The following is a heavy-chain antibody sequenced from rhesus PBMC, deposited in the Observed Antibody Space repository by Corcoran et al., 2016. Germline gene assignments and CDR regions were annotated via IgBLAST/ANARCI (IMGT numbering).Heavy chain of an antibody. D-gene: IGHD3-34*01. V-gene: IGHV4S9*01. CDR3: ARVKYNSLDI. Sequence: QVQLQESGPGLVKPSETLSLTCAVSGGSIHAGFFLTWIRPPPGKGLEWVGNVYGNSATTYYNPSLKSRITISKDTSKNQFFLKLTSVTAADTAVYFCARVKYNSLDIWGRGVLVTVSS. J-gene: IGHJ5-2*02. CDR2: VYGNSATT. CDR1: GGSIHAGFF.